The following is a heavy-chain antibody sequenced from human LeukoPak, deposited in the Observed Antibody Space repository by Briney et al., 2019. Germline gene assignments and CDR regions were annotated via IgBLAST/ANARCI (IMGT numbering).Heavy chain of an antibody. CDR2: TYYRSKWYN. J-gene: IGHJ4*02. Sequence: SQTLSLTCAISGDSVSSNSAAWNWIRQSPSRGLEWLGRTYYRSKWYNDYAVSVKSRITINPDTSKNQFSLQLNSVTPEDTAVYYCARALACGGYSTQYYFDYWGQGTLVTVSS. CDR1: GDSVSSNSAA. V-gene: IGHV6-1*01. CDR3: ARALACGGYSTQYYFDY. D-gene: IGHD5-12*01.